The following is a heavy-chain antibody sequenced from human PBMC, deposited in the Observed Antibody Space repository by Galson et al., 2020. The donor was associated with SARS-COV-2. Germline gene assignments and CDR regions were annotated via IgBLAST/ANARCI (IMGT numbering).Heavy chain of an antibody. CDR2: ISSSSSYT. Sequence: GGSLRLSCAASGFPFSDYYMSWIRQAPGKGLEWVSYISSSSSYTNYADSVKGRFTISRDNAKNSLYLQMNSLSAEDTAVYYCARDCSGGSCYVYWGQGTLVTVSS. CDR1: GFPFSDYY. V-gene: IGHV3-11*06. D-gene: IGHD2-15*01. CDR3: ARDCSGGSCYVY. J-gene: IGHJ4*02.